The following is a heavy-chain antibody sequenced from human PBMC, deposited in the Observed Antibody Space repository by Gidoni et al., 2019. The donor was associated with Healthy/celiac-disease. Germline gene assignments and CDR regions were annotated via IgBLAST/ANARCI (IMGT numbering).Heavy chain of an antibody. CDR3: AREAEGRYYYYGMDV. CDR2: INIDGSST. CDR1: GFTFSSYW. V-gene: IGHV3-74*01. Sequence: EVQLVESGGGLVQPGGSLRLSCAASGFTFSSYWMHWVRQAPGKGLVWVSRINIDGSSTGYADSVKGRFTISRDNAKNTLYLQRNSLRAEDTAVYYCAREAEGRYYYYGMDVWGQGTTVTVSS. J-gene: IGHJ6*02.